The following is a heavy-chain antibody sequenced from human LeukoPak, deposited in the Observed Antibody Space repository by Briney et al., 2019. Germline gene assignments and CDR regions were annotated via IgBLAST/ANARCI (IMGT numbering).Heavy chain of an antibody. Sequence: GRSLRLSCAASGFTFSSYTIHWVRQPPGKGLEWVAVISFDGSNKYYADSVKGRFTISRDNSKNTLYLQMYSLRAEDTAVYYCAREELGSSLGFDPWGQGTLVTVSS. D-gene: IGHD3-16*01. J-gene: IGHJ5*02. CDR1: GFTFSSYT. CDR3: AREELGSSLGFDP. CDR2: ISFDGSNK. V-gene: IGHV3-30-3*01.